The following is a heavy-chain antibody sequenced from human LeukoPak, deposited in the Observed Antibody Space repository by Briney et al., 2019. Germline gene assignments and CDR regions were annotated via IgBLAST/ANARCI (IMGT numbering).Heavy chain of an antibody. V-gene: IGHV3-21*01. CDR2: ISGSSSYI. CDR1: GFTFSSYN. J-gene: IGHJ4*01. CDR3: ARAGGYSDSYDY. Sequence: GGSLRLSCAASGFTFSSYNMNWVRQAPGKGLEWVSSISGSSSYIYYADSVKGRFTISRDNAKNSPCLQMNSLRAEDTAIYYCARAGGYSDSYDYWGQGTLVTVSS. D-gene: IGHD3-22*01.